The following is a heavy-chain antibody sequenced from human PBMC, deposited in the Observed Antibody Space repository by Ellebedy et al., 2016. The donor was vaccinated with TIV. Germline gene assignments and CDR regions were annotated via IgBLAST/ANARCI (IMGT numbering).Heavy chain of an antibody. D-gene: IGHD1-26*01. CDR2: VNGDESTT. J-gene: IGHJ3*01. Sequence: PGGSLRLSCATSGFNFRSYWMHWVRQAPGKGLAWVSHVNGDESTTVYADSVKGRFTISRAHAKSTLYLQMNSLRVEDTAIYYCARPLYSGTGGNVWGQGTMVTVSS. CDR3: ARPLYSGTGGNV. CDR1: GFNFRSYW. V-gene: IGHV3-74*01.